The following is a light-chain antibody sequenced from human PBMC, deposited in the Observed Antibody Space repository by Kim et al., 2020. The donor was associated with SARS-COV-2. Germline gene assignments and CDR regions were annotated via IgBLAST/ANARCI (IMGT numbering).Light chain of an antibody. CDR2: FDS. CDR3: QVWDTNSDRV. CDR1: NIETKS. Sequence: VAPGKTARITCGGNNIETKSVHWYRQKPGQAPVVVMSFDSDRPSGIPERFSGSNSGNTATLTISRVEAEDEADYYCQVWDTNSDRVFGGGTKVTVL. V-gene: IGLV3-21*01. J-gene: IGLJ2*01.